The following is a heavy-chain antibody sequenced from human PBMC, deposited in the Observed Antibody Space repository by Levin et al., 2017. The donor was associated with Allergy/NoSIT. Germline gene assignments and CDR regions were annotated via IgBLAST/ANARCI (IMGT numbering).Heavy chain of an antibody. D-gene: IGHD3-10*01. V-gene: IGHV4-59*01. CDR1: GGSISTYY. Sequence: PSETLSLTCTVSGGSISTYYWSWIRQPPGKRLEWIGYIHYTGATNYNPSLKGRVTMSVDTSKNLLYLDVTSVTAADAAMYYCARGFTSANDDGFDYWGQGTLVTVSS. J-gene: IGHJ4*02. CDR2: IHYTGAT. CDR3: ARGFTSANDDGFDY.